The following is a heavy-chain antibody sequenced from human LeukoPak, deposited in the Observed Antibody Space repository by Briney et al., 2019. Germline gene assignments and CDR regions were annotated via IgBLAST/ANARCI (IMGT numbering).Heavy chain of an antibody. V-gene: IGHV1-2*02. CDR1: GYTFTGYY. D-gene: IGHD3-10*01. CDR2: INPNSGGT. J-gene: IGHJ4*02. CDR3: ARVGLLLWFGDFDY. Sequence: ASVKVSCKASGYTFTGYYMHWVRQAPGQGLEWMGWINPNSGGTNYAQKFQGRVTMTRDTSISTAYMELSRLRSDDTAVYCCARVGLLLWFGDFDYWGQGTLVTVSS.